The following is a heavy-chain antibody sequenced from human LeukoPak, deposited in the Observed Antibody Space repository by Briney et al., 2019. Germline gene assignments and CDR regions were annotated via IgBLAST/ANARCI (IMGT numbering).Heavy chain of an antibody. D-gene: IGHD5-18*01. CDR1: GGSISSYY. CDR2: IYYSGST. V-gene: IGHV4-59*01. J-gene: IGHJ4*02. CDR3: ARGEFSYGVDDH. Sequence: SETLSLTCTVSGGSISSYYWSWIRQPPGKGLEWIGYIYYSGSTNYNPSLKSRVTISVDTSKNQFSLKLSSVTAADTAVYYCARGEFSYGVDDHWGQGTLVTVSS.